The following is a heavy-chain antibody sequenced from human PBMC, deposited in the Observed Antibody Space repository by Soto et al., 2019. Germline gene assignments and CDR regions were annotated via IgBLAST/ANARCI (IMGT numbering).Heavy chain of an antibody. CDR2: ISADNGNT. CDR3: AKARGGWLDALDS. V-gene: IGHV1-18*01. Sequence: ASVKVSCKASGYTFSSYGITWVRQAPGQGLEWMGWISADNGNTKYAQKLQGRLTMTTDTSKTTLYLQMNSLRAEDTAIYYCAKARGGWLDALDSWGQGTLVTVSS. CDR1: GYTFSSYG. D-gene: IGHD3-16*01. J-gene: IGHJ4*02.